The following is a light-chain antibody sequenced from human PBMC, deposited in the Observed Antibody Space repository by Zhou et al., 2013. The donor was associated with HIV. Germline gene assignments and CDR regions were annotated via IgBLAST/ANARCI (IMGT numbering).Light chain of an antibody. CDR2: KAS. CDR1: QSISNW. CDR3: QQYNNYSET. J-gene: IGKJ1*01. V-gene: IGKV1-5*03. Sequence: DIQMTQSPSTLSASVGDRVTITCRASQSISNWLAWYQQKPGKAPKLLIYKASSLESGVPSRFSGSGSGTEFTLTISSLQPDDFATYYCQQYNNYSETFGQGTKVEIK.